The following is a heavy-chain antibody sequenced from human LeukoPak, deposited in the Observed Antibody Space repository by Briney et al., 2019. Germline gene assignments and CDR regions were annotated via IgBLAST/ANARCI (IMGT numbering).Heavy chain of an antibody. CDR1: GYTFTGYY. Sequence: GASVKVSCKASGYTFTGYYMHWVRQAPGQGLEWMGWINPNSGGTNYAQKFQGRVTMTRDTSISTAYMELSRLRSDDTAVYYCARSVDTAMVYYYYYYMDVWGKGTTVTVSS. D-gene: IGHD5-18*01. CDR3: ARSVDTAMVYYYYYYMDV. V-gene: IGHV1-2*02. J-gene: IGHJ6*03. CDR2: INPNSGGT.